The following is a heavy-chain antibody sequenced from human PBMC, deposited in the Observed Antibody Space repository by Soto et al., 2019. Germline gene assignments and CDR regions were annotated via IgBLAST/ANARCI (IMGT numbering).Heavy chain of an antibody. CDR1: GYSFTGYW. CDR2: IYPGDSDT. D-gene: IGHD6-13*01. Sequence: GESLKISCKGSGYSFTGYWIGWVRQMPGKGLEWMGIIYPGDSDTRYSPSFQGQVTISADKSISTAYLQWSSLKASDTAMYYCARLAAAGTYHYYYGMDVWGQGTTVTVSS. J-gene: IGHJ6*02. V-gene: IGHV5-51*01. CDR3: ARLAAAGTYHYYYGMDV.